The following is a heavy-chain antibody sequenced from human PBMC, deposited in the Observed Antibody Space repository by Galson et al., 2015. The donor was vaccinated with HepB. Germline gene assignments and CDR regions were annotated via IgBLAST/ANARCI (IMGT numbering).Heavy chain of an antibody. J-gene: IGHJ5*02. CDR1: GDSVSSNSAA. CDR2: TYYRSKWYY. D-gene: IGHD3-22*01. V-gene: IGHV6-1*01. CDR3: ARNVYYDTSGYYYKPGWVDP. Sequence: CAISGDSVSSNSAAWNWIRQSPSRGLEWLGRTYYRSKWYYDYAVSVRSRITINPDISRNQFSLRLYSVTPEDTAVYYCARNVYYDTSGYYYKPGWVDPWGQGTLVTVSS.